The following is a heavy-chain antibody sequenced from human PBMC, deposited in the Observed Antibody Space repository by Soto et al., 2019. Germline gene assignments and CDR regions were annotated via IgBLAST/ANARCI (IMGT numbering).Heavy chain of an antibody. Sequence: PGGSLRLSCAASGFTFSSYAMHWVRQAPGKGLEWVAVISYDGSNKYYADSVKGRFTISRDNSKNTLYPQMNSLRAEDTAVYYCATSVNYYDSSGYLAYYYGMDVWGQGATVTVSS. CDR3: ATSVNYYDSSGYLAYYYGMDV. CDR2: ISYDGSNK. J-gene: IGHJ6*02. V-gene: IGHV3-30-3*01. D-gene: IGHD3-22*01. CDR1: GFTFSSYA.